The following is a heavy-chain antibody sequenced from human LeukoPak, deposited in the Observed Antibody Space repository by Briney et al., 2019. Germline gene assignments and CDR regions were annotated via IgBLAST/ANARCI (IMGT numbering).Heavy chain of an antibody. D-gene: IGHD5-12*01. CDR3: ARVVYSGYDFRGAMDV. V-gene: IGHV4-59*01. Sequence: SEALSLTCTISGGSISSYYWSWIRQPPGKGLEWVGYIYYTGSTNHNPSLKSRVTISVDTSKNQFSLKLSSVTAADTAVYYCARVVYSGYDFRGAMDVWGKGTTVTVSS. CDR2: IYYTGST. J-gene: IGHJ6*03. CDR1: GGSISSYY.